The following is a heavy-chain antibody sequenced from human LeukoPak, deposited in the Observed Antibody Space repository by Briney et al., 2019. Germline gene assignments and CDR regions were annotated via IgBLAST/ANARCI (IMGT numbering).Heavy chain of an antibody. Sequence: GGSLRLSCAASGFLFSSYGMHWVRQAPGKGLEWVAVISYDGSNTYYADSVKGRFTISRDNSKNTLYMQMNSLRAEDTAVYYCARQHCSGGDCYFFDWGQGTLVTVSS. V-gene: IGHV3-30*03. CDR3: ARQHCSGGDCYFFD. CDR1: GFLFSSYG. CDR2: ISYDGSNT. D-gene: IGHD2-15*01. J-gene: IGHJ4*02.